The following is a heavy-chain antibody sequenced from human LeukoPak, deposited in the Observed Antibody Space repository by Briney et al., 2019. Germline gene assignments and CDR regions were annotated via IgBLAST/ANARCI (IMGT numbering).Heavy chain of an antibody. CDR3: ARIKWLQPIDY. V-gene: IGHV4-34*01. CDR2: INHSGST. Sequence: PSETLSLTCAVYGGSFSGCYWSWIRQPPGKGLEWIGEINHSGSTNYNPSLKSRVTISVDTSKNQFSLKLSSVTAADTAVYYCARIKWLQPIDYWGQGTLVTVSS. J-gene: IGHJ4*02. D-gene: IGHD5-12*01. CDR1: GGSFSGCY.